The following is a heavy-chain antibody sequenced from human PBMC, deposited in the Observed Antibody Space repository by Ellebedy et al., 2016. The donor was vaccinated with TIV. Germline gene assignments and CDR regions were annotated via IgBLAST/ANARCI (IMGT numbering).Heavy chain of an antibody. D-gene: IGHD3-22*01. CDR3: ARGDNYYYVSSGYYYTY. Sequence: ASVKVSCKASGYTFTSYYFYWVRQAPGQGLEWMRIINPTTGNSNYAQKFQGRVTMTRDTSTSTVYMELSSLRSEDTAVYYCARGDNYYYVSSGYYYTYWGQGTLVTVSS. CDR1: GYTFTSYY. V-gene: IGHV1-46*01. CDR2: INPTTGNS. J-gene: IGHJ4*02.